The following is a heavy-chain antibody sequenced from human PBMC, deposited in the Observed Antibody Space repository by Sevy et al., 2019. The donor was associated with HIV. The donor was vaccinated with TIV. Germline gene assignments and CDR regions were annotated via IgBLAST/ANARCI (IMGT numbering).Heavy chain of an antibody. CDR1: GGSFRGYF. J-gene: IGHJ4*02. Sequence: SETLSLTCAVYGGSFRGYFWNWIRQSPGKGLEWIGEINHTGTLKYNPSLKSRVTISVDASKNQWSLHLSSVTAADTAIYYCARGRQAYVVVVPSTVPFDYWGQGTLVTVSS. CDR3: ARGRQAYVVVVPSTVPFDY. V-gene: IGHV4-34*01. CDR2: INHTGTL. D-gene: IGHD2-2*01.